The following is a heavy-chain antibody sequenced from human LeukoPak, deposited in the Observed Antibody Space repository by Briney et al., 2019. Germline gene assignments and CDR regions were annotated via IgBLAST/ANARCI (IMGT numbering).Heavy chain of an antibody. CDR3: ARGLETYYDFWSGYLLYYYYGMDV. Sequence: ASVKVSCKASGYTFTSCYMHWVRQAPGQGLEWMGWMNPNSGNTGYAQKLQGRVTMTRNTSISTAYMELSSLRSEDTAVYYCARGLETYYDFWSGYLLYYYYGMDVWGQGTTVTVSS. CDR1: GYTFTSCY. D-gene: IGHD3-3*01. CDR2: MNPNSGNT. J-gene: IGHJ6*02. V-gene: IGHV1-8*02.